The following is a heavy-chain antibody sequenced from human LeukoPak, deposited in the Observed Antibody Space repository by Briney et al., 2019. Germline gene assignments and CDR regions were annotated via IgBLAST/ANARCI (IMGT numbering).Heavy chain of an antibody. Sequence: GASVKVSCKASGYTFTSYDINWVRQATGQGLEWMGWMNPNSGNIGYAQKFQGRVTMTRNTSISTAYMELSSLRSEDTAVYYCARGPLGGAGYHYYGMDVWGQGTTVTVSS. V-gene: IGHV1-8*01. J-gene: IGHJ6*02. CDR3: ARGPLGGAGYHYYGMDV. CDR1: GYTFTSYD. CDR2: MNPNSGNI.